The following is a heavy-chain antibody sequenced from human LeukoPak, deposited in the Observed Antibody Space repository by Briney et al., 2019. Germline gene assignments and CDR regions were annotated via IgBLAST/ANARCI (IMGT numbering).Heavy chain of an antibody. CDR1: GFTFSRYW. J-gene: IGHJ4*02. CDR2: TNLDGSTT. CDR3: ARAVDLDF. Sequence: PGGSLRLSCAASGFTFSRYWMHWVRQAPGKGLVWVARTNLDGSTTSYAASVKGRFTISRDNAKNTLYLQMNSLRAEDTGVYYCARAVDLDFRGQGTLVTVSS. D-gene: IGHD3-9*01. V-gene: IGHV3-74*01.